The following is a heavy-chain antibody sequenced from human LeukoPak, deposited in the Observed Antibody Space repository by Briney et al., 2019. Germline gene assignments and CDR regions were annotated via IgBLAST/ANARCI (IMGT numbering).Heavy chain of an antibody. J-gene: IGHJ4*02. Sequence: PGGSLRLSCAASGFTVGSNYMSWVRQAPGKGLEWVSVIYSGGSTYYADSVKGRFTISRDNSKNTLYLQMNSLRAEDTAVYYCARGSYSSSWHNWGQGTLVTVSS. CDR1: GFTVGSNY. D-gene: IGHD6-13*01. V-gene: IGHV3-66*01. CDR3: ARGSYSSSWHN. CDR2: IYSGGST.